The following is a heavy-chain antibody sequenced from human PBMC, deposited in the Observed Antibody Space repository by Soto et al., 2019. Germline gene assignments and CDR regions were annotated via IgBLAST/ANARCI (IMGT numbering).Heavy chain of an antibody. J-gene: IGHJ4*02. CDR2: INPSGGST. CDR1: GYTFTRYY. CDR3: AREWAYCGGDCPPGY. D-gene: IGHD2-21*02. V-gene: IGHV1-46*03. Sequence: ASVKVSCKXSGYTFTRYYMHWVRQAPGQGLEWMGIINPSGGSTSYAQKFQGRVTMTRDTSTSTVYMELSSLRSEDTAVYYCAREWAYCGGDCPPGYWGQGTLVTVSS.